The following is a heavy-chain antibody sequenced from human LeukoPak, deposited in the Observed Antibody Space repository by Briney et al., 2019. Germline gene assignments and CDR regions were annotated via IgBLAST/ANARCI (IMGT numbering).Heavy chain of an antibody. CDR3: ASHRDAFDL. V-gene: IGHV4-4*09. J-gene: IGHJ3*01. Sequence: SETLSLTCTVSGGSISSYSWSWLRQSPGKGLEWIGYIYTTGSTNFNPSLKSRVTISVDTSKSLFSLKLSSVTAADTAVYYCASHRDAFDLWGRGTMVTVSS. CDR2: IYTTGST. CDR1: GGSISSYS.